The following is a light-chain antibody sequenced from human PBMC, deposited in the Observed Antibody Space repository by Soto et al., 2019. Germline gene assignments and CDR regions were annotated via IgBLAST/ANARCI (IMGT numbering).Light chain of an antibody. J-gene: IGKJ1*01. V-gene: IGKV1D-12*01. CDR1: QAISTW. Sequence: DLQMTQSPSSVSASVGDRVTITCRASQAISTWFAWYQQNPGKAPKLLIYSASNLQSGVPSRFSGSGSGTDFTLTISSLQPEDFATYYCQQANSFPRTFGQGTKVEIK. CDR3: QQANSFPRT. CDR2: SAS.